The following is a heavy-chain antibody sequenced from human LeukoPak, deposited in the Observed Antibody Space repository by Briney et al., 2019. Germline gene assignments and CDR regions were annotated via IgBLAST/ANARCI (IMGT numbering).Heavy chain of an antibody. D-gene: IGHD4-17*01. CDR2: IIPILAIA. J-gene: IGHJ4*02. CDR3: ASGHYGDYGQWSSMNY. CDR1: GGTFSRYA. V-gene: IGHV1-69*04. Sequence: APVKVSCKASGGTFSRYAISWVRQAPGQGLEWMGRIIPILAIAKYAQKFQGRVTITADKSTSTAYMELSSLRSEDTAIYYCASGHYGDYGQWSSMNYWGQGTLVTVSS.